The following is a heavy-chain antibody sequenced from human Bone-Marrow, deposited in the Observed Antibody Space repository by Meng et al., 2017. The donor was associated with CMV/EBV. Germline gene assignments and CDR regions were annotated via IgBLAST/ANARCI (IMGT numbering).Heavy chain of an antibody. D-gene: IGHD3-3*01. CDR1: GGSISSYY. Sequence: SQTLSLTCTVSGGSISSYYWSWIRQPPGKGLEWIGYIYYSGSTNYNPSLKSRVTISVDTSKNQFSLKLSSVTAADTAVYYCARELRFLEWPHRYYFDYWGQGTLVTVPS. CDR2: IYYSGST. CDR3: ARELRFLEWPHRYYFDY. V-gene: IGHV4-59*01. J-gene: IGHJ4*02.